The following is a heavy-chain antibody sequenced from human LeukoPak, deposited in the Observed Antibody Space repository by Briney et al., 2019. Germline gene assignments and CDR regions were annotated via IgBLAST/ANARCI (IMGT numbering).Heavy chain of an antibody. V-gene: IGHV4-61*05. Sequence: PSETLSLTCTVSGGSISSSSYNWGWIRQPPGKGLEWIGYISYSGSTNYNPSLKSRVTISVDTSKNQFSLKLSSVTAADTAIYYCARLYSSSLGRVFDYWGQGTLVTVSS. J-gene: IGHJ4*02. CDR3: ARLYSSSLGRVFDY. CDR2: ISYSGST. D-gene: IGHD6-13*01. CDR1: GGSISSSSYN.